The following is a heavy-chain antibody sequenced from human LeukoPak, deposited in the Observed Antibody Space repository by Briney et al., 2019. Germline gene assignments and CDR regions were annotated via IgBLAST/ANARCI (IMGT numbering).Heavy chain of an antibody. CDR2: IRYDGSNK. CDR3: ARDLYYYGSGRPGY. D-gene: IGHD3-10*01. V-gene: IGHV3-30*02. CDR1: GFTFSSYG. J-gene: IGHJ4*02. Sequence: GGSLRLSCAASGFTFSSYGMHWVRQAPGKGLEWVAFIRYDGSNKYYADSVKGRFTISRDNSKNTLYLQMNSLRADDTAVYYCARDLYYYGSGRPGYWGQGTLVTVSS.